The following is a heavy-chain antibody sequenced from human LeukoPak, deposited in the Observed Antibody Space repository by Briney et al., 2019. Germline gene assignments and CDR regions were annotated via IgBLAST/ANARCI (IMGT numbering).Heavy chain of an antibody. D-gene: IGHD6-19*01. V-gene: IGHV1-2*02. CDR2: INPNSGGT. Sequence: ASVKVSCKASGYTFTGYYMHWVRQAPGQGLEWMGWINPNSGGTNYAQKFQGRVTMTRDTSISTAYMELSRLRSDDTAVYYCVCSGWYERLRGDYWGQGTLVTVSS. CDR1: GYTFTGYY. J-gene: IGHJ4*02. CDR3: VCSGWYERLRGDY.